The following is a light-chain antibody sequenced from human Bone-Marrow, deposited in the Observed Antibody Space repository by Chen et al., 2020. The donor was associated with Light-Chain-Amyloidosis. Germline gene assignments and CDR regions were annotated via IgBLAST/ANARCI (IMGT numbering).Light chain of an antibody. CDR1: DLPTKY. CDR3: QSADSSGTYEAI. Sequence: SYEQTQPPPVSVSPGQTARFTCSGDDLPTKYAYWYQQKPGQAPVMGRHRDTERPSGSSERFAGSSSGTTATLTISGVQAEDEADYHCQSADSSGTYEAIFGGGTKLTVL. J-gene: IGLJ2*01. CDR2: RDT. V-gene: IGLV3-25*03.